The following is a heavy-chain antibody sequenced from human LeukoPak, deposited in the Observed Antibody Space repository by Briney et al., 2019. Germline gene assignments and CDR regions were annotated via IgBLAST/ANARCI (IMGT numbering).Heavy chain of an antibody. Sequence: AGGSLRLSCAASGFTFSSYSMNWVRQAPGKGLEWVSYISSSSSTIYYADSVKGRFTISRDNAKNSLYLQMNSLRAEDTAVYYCARSLYYFDYWGQGTLVTVSS. CDR3: ARSLYYFDY. J-gene: IGHJ4*02. CDR1: GFTFSSYS. V-gene: IGHV3-48*01. CDR2: ISSSSSTI.